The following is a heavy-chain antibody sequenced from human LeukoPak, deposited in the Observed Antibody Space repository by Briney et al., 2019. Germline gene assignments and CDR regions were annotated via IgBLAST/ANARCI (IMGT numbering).Heavy chain of an antibody. CDR2: IYYSGST. D-gene: IGHD2-2*01. V-gene: IGHV4-59*12. CDR3: ARRYSTSPWYPGS. J-gene: IGHJ5*02. CDR1: GGSTSGYH. Sequence: SETLSLTCTVTGGSTSGYHWNWIRQSPGKGLEWIGYIYYSGSTNYNPSLKSRVTISLDTSKNQFSLNLNSVTAADTAVYYCARRYSTSPWYPGSWGQGTLVTVSS.